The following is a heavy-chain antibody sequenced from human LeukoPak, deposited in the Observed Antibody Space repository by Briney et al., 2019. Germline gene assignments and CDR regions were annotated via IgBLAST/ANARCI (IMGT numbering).Heavy chain of an antibody. D-gene: IGHD4-23*01. CDR2: ISTNGGST. CDR3: ARVGEVNFFDY. J-gene: IGHJ4*02. Sequence: GGSLRLSCAASGFTLSSYSMHWVRQAPGKGLEYVSAISTNGGSTYYANSVKDRFTISRDNSKNTLYLQMGSLRAEDMAVYYCARVGEVNFFDYWGQGTLVTVSS. CDR1: GFTLSSYS. V-gene: IGHV3-64*01.